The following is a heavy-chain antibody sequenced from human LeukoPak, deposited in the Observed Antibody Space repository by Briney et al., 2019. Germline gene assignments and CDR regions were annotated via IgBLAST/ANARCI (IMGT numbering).Heavy chain of an antibody. V-gene: IGHV3-33*08. D-gene: IGHD1-26*01. CDR3: AREARSGSYFYDAFDI. Sequence: PGGSLRLSCAASGFTFSSYGMHWVRQTPGKGLEWVAVIWYDGSNKYYADSVKGRFTISRDNSKNTLYLQMNSLRAEDTAVYYCAREARSGSYFYDAFDIWGQGTMVTVSS. CDR1: GFTFSSYG. CDR2: IWYDGSNK. J-gene: IGHJ3*02.